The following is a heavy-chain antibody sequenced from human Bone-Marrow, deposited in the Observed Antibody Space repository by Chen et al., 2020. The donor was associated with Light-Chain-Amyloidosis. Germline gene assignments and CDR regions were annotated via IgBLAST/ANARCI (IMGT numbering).Heavy chain of an antibody. D-gene: IGHD5-12*01. CDR3: ARAPGYDFPFDY. J-gene: IGHJ4*02. Sequence: QVQLVESGGGVVQPGRSLRLSCAASGFTFSSYAMHWVRQAPGKGLEWVAVISYDGSNKYYADSVKGRFTISRDNSKNTLYLQMNSLRAEDTAVYYWARAPGYDFPFDYWGQGTLVTVSS. CDR2: ISYDGSNK. V-gene: IGHV3-30-3*01. CDR1: GFTFSSYA.